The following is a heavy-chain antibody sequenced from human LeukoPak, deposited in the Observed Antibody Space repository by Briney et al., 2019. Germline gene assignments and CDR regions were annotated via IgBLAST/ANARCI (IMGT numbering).Heavy chain of an antibody. D-gene: IGHD3-9*01. Sequence: SETLSLTCAVYGGSFSGYYWSWIRQPPGKGLEWIGEINHSGSTNYNPSLKSRVTISVDTSKNQFSLKLSSVTAADTAVCYCARHRHVLRYFDWAAPFDYWGQGTLVTVSS. CDR3: ARHRHVLRYFDWAAPFDY. J-gene: IGHJ4*02. V-gene: IGHV4-34*01. CDR2: INHSGST. CDR1: GGSFSGYY.